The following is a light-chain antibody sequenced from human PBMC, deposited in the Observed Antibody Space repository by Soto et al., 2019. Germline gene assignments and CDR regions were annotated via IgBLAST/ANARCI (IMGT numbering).Light chain of an antibody. Sequence: QSVLTQPPSASGTPGQRVTISCSGSSSNIGSNTVNWYQQLPGTAPKLLIYSNNQRPSGVPDRFSGSTSGTSASLAISGVQYEDEADYYCADWDESLSAVVFGGGTKLTVL. V-gene: IGLV1-44*01. CDR1: SSNIGSNT. J-gene: IGLJ2*01. CDR3: ADWDESLSAVV. CDR2: SNN.